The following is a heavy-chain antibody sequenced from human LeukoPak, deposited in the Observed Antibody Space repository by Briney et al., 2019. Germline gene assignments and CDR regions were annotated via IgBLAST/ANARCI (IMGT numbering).Heavy chain of an antibody. J-gene: IGHJ4*02. D-gene: IGHD4-23*01. CDR3: ARAGVYGGNLYYFDY. V-gene: IGHV1-2*06. CDR2: INPNSGGT. CDR1: GYTFTGYY. Sequence: GASVKVSCKASGYTFTGYYMHWVRQAPGQGLEWMGRINPNSGGTNYAQKFQGRVTMTRDTSISTAYMELSRLRSDDTAVYYCARAGVYGGNLYYFDYWGQGTLVTVSS.